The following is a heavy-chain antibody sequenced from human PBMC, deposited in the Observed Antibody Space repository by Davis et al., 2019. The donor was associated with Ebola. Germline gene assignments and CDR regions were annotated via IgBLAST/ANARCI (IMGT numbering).Heavy chain of an antibody. Sequence: MPSETLSLTCAVSGGSITNCNWWSWVRQSPGKGLEWIGEIYRSGSTNYNPSLKSRVTISADKSKNHFSLKVSSVTAADTAVYSCARAGGLRFLEWLSPLDYWGQGTLVTVSS. D-gene: IGHD3-3*01. CDR2: IYRSGST. CDR1: GGSITNCNW. V-gene: IGHV4-4*02. J-gene: IGHJ4*02. CDR3: ARAGGLRFLEWLSPLDY.